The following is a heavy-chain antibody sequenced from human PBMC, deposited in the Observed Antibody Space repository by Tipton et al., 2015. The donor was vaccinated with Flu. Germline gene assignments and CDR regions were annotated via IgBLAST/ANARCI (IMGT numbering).Heavy chain of an antibody. CDR3: ARHTRIAIGSLNWFDP. D-gene: IGHD2/OR15-2a*01. CDR1: GGSLSGYY. Sequence: TLSLTCAVYGGSLSGYYWSWIRQSPGKGLEWIGEINHSGSTNYNPSLKSRLTISLDMSKNQFSLNLYSVSAADAAVYYCARHTRIAIGSLNWFDPWGQGTLVTVSS. J-gene: IGHJ5*02. CDR2: INHSGST. V-gene: IGHV4-34*01.